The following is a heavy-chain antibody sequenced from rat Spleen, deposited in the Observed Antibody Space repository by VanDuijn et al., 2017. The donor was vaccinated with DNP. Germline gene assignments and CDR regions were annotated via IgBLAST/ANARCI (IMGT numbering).Heavy chain of an antibody. V-gene: IGHV5-29*01. CDR2: IMYEESRT. J-gene: IGHJ3*01. CDR3: ARDRTGTWFAY. CDR1: GFTFSKYG. D-gene: IGHD5-1*01. Sequence: EVHLVESGGGLVQPGRSLKLSCVASGFTFSKYGMAWVRQAPTKGLEWVATIMYEESRTYYRDSVKGRFTISRDNAKNTLYLQMNSLISEDTATYYCARDRTGTWFAYWGQGTLVTVSS.